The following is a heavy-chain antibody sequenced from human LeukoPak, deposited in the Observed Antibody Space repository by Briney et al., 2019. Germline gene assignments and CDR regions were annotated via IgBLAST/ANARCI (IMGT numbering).Heavy chain of an antibody. J-gene: IGHJ6*03. CDR2: IKQDGSEK. V-gene: IGHV3-7*01. CDR3: ARQRVVPAASVGYYYYYMDV. D-gene: IGHD2-2*01. Sequence: PGGSLRLSCAASGFTFSSYWMSWVRQAPGKGLEWVSNIKQDGSEKYYVDSAKGRFTISRDNAKNSLYLQMNSLRAEDTAVYYCARQRVVPAASVGYYYYYMDVWGKGTTVTVSS. CDR1: GFTFSSYW.